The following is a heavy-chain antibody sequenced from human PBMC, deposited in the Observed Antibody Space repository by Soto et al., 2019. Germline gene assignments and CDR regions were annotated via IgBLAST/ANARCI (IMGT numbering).Heavy chain of an antibody. J-gene: IGHJ5*02. V-gene: IGHV4-30-2*01. Sequence: QLQLQESGSGLVKPSQTLSLTCTVSGGSIRRDAYAWSWIRQPPGKGLEWIGYVYQSGSAYYDPALKSRVTISLTAARNECAPKLTSVTAADTAVYFCARVEYDTAAYDYDHWGLGTLITVSP. D-gene: IGHD3-16*01. CDR2: VYQSGSA. CDR1: GGSIRRDAYA. CDR3: ARVEYDTAAYDYDH.